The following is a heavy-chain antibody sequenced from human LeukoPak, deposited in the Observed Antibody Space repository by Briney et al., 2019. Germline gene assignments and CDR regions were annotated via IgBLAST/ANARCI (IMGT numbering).Heavy chain of an antibody. Sequence: QPSETLSLTCTVSGASISGYYWNWIRQSPGKGLEWIAFIYDTGSTNSNPSLRSRVTIPVDTSKNQFSLNLKSVTAADTAVYYCAGNRNALGDVNWLDPWGQGTLVTVSS. V-gene: IGHV4-59*01. CDR3: AGNRNALGDVNWLDP. CDR1: GASISGYY. D-gene: IGHD3-16*01. CDR2: IYDTGST. J-gene: IGHJ5*02.